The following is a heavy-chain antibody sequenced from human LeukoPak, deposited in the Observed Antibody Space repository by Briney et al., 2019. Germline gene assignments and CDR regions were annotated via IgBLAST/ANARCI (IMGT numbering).Heavy chain of an antibody. D-gene: IGHD6-13*01. CDR1: GFTFSSYA. CDR3: AKDLEQQLAIYFDY. Sequence: PGASLRLSCAASGFTFSSYAMSWVRQAPGKGLEWVSAISGSGGSTYYADSVKGRFTISRDNSKNTLYLQMNSLRAEDTAVYYCAKDLEQQLAIYFDYWGQGTLVTVSS. V-gene: IGHV3-23*01. CDR2: ISGSGGST. J-gene: IGHJ4*02.